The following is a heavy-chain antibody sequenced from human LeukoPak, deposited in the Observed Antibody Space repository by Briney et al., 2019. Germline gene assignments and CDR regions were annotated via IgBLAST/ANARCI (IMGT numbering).Heavy chain of an antibody. CDR3: ARVADYYDSSGIIDY. CDR1: GGSISSSSYY. D-gene: IGHD3-22*01. Sequence: SETLSLTCTVSGGSISSSSYYWGWIRQPPGKGLEWIASIYHSGSTYYNPSLKSRVTISVDTSKNQFSLKLSSVTAADTAVYYCARVADYYDSSGIIDYWGQGTLVTVSS. CDR2: IYHSGST. J-gene: IGHJ4*02. V-gene: IGHV4-39*07.